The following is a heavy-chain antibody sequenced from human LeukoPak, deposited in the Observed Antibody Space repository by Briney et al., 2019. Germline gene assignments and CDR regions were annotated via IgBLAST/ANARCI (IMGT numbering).Heavy chain of an antibody. CDR2: MNSDGSAT. V-gene: IGHV3-74*01. CDR3: AKGPNYFDS. Sequence: PGGSLRLSCAASGFIFSNYWMHWVRQAPGKGLVWVTRMNSDGSATYYADSVQGRFTISRGNAKNTLYLQMNRLRAEDTAMYFCAKGPNYFDSWGQGTLVTVSS. CDR1: GFIFSNYW. J-gene: IGHJ4*02.